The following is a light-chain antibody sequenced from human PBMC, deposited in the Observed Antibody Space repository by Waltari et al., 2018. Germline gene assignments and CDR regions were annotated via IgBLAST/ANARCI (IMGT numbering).Light chain of an antibody. Sequence: IVMTQSPLSLPVTPGEPASISCRSSQSLLHSNGYTYFDWYLQKPGQSPQLLIYLGSNRASGVPDRFSGSGSGTDFTLKISRVEAEDVGVYYCMQSLQTPFTFGPGTVVDIK. CDR1: QSLLHSNGYTY. V-gene: IGKV2-28*01. CDR3: MQSLQTPFT. J-gene: IGKJ3*01. CDR2: LGS.